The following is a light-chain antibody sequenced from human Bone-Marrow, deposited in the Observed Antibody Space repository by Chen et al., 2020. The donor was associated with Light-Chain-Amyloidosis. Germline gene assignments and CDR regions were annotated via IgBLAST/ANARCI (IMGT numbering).Light chain of an antibody. CDR2: DDG. Sequence: SYVLTQPSSVSVAPGQTATIACGGNNIGSSSVHWYQQTPGQAPLLAVFDDGDRPSGIPERLSGSNSGNTARLTLSRVEAGEEADDYCQVWDRCSDRPVFGGGTKLTVL. V-gene: IGLV3-21*02. CDR3: QVWDRCSDRPV. CDR1: NIGSSS. J-gene: IGLJ3*02.